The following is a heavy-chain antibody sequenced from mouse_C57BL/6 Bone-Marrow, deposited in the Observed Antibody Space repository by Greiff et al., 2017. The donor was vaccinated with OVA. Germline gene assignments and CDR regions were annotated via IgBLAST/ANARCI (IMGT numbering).Heavy chain of an antibody. V-gene: IGHV1-59*01. Sequence: VQLQQSGAELVRPGTSVKLSLKASGYTFTSYWMHWVKQRPGQGLEWIGVIDPSDSYTNYNQKFTGKATLTVDTSSSTAYMQLSSLTSEDSAVYYCARWVYYDYDGGDYWGQGTTLTVSA. J-gene: IGHJ2*01. D-gene: IGHD2-4*01. CDR3: ARWVYYDYDGGDY. CDR2: IDPSDSYT. CDR1: GYTFTSYW.